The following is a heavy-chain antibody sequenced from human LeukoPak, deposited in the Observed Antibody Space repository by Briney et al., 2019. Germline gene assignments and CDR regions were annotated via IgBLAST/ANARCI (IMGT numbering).Heavy chain of an antibody. D-gene: IGHD3-10*01. CDR3: ARYWFGELPFDY. V-gene: IGHV1-2*02. CDR2: INPNSGGT. Sequence: ASVKVSCKASGYTFTGYYMHWVRQAPGQGLEWMGWINPNSGGTNYAQKFQGRVTMARDTSISTAYMELSRLRSDDTAVYYCARYWFGELPFDYWGQGTLVTVSS. CDR1: GYTFTGYY. J-gene: IGHJ4*02.